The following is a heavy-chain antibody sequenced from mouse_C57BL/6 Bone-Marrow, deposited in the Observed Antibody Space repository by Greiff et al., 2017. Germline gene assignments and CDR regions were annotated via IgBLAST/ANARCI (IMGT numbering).Heavy chain of an antibody. CDR3: ARHGLWFAD. Sequence: EVMWVESGGGLVKPGESLKLSCESTGFEFHSHDMSWVRQTPEKRLELVAAINRDGGSTDYPHNMEGRVTISRDTTTKTLYLQMSSLRSEDTAVYYCARHGLWFADRGHTPLVTVAA. CDR1: GFEFHSHD. V-gene: IGHV5-2*01. CDR2: INRDGGST. J-gene: IGHJ3*01.